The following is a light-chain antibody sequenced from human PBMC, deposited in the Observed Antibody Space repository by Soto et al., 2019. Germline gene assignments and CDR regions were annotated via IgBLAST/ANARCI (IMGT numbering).Light chain of an antibody. V-gene: IGKV1-33*01. CDR1: QDISNY. CDR2: DAS. J-gene: IGKJ3*01. CDR3: QQYDNLLGFT. Sequence: DIQMTQSPSSLSASVGDRVTITCQASQDISNYLNWYQQKPGKAPKLLIYDASNLETGVPSRFSGSGSGTDFTFTISNLQPEDIATYYCQQYDNLLGFTFGPGTKVDIK.